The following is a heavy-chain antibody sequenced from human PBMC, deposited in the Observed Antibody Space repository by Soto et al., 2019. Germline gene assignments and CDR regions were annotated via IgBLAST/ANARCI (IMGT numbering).Heavy chain of an antibody. CDR1: GFTFSSYS. D-gene: IGHD2-21*02. CDR2: ISSSSSYI. J-gene: IGHJ4*02. CDR3: ARDYVGWVTDVGYYFDY. Sequence: EVQLVESGGGLVQPGGSLRLSCAASGFTFSSYSMNWVRQAPGKGLEWVSSISSSSSYIYYADSVKGRFTISRDNAKNSLYLQMNSLRAEDTAVYYCARDYVGWVTDVGYYFDYWGQGTLVTVSS. V-gene: IGHV3-21*01.